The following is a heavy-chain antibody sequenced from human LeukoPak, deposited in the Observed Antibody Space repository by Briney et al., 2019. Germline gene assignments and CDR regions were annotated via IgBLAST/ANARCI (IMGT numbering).Heavy chain of an antibody. J-gene: IGHJ4*02. CDR1: GGSIRSGSYY. D-gene: IGHD2-21*01. CDR3: ARTSDNTFDY. CDR2: IHHSGT. Sequence: SQTLSLTCTVSGGSIRSGSYYWTWIRQHPGQALEWIGYIHHSGTYCNPSLKSRVTISSDTSDNQFSLKVRSVTAADTAVYYCARTSDNTFDYWGQGTLVTVSS. V-gene: IGHV4-31*03.